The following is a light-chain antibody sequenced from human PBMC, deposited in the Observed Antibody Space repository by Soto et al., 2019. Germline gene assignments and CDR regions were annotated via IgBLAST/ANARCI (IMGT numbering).Light chain of an antibody. Sequence: DIQMTQSPSSLSASVGDRVTITCRASQGISTWLAWHQQKPGKAPKLLIYAASSLQSGVPPRFSGSGSGTDFTLTISSLQPEDFATYYCQQVNSFPLTFGGGTKVDIK. J-gene: IGKJ4*01. CDR2: AAS. CDR1: QGISTW. V-gene: IGKV1D-12*01. CDR3: QQVNSFPLT.